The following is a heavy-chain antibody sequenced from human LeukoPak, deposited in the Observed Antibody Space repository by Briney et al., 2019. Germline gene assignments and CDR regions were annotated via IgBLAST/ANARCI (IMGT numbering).Heavy chain of an antibody. D-gene: IGHD3-16*01. CDR2: ISWNSDNI. J-gene: IGHJ6*03. V-gene: IGHV3-9*01. CDR3: VKSGGYYYMDA. Sequence: GGSLRLSCAASGSTYHDFAMHWVRQAPGKGLEWVAAISWNSDNIDYADSVKGRFTIYRDNDMNSLYLEMASLRVEDSTLYYCVKSGGYYYMDAWGKGTPVTVSS. CDR1: GSTYHDFA.